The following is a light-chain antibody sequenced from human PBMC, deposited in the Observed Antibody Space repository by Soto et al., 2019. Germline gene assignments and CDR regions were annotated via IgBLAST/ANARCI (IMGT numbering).Light chain of an antibody. J-gene: IGKJ1*01. Sequence: DIQMTQSPSTLSASVGDTVTVTCRASQSVSGWLAWYQQKPGEAPKLLIYDASSLESGVPSRFSGSGSGTEFTLTISSLQPEDLATYYCLHDYDYPLTFGPGTKVDIK. CDR3: LHDYDYPLT. CDR1: QSVSGW. V-gene: IGKV1-5*01. CDR2: DAS.